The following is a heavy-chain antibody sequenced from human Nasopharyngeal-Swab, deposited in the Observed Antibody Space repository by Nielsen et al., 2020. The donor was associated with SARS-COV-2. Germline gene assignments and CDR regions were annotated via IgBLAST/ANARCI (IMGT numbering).Heavy chain of an antibody. V-gene: IGHV4-31*02. J-gene: IGHJ6*03. CDR2: IYYSGST. CDR3: ARLLIAANGHYMDV. D-gene: IGHD2-15*01. Sequence: WIRQPPGKGLEWIGYIYYSGSTYSNPSLKSRVTISVDTSKNQFSLKLSSVTAADTAVYYCARLLIAANGHYMDVWGKGTMVTVSS.